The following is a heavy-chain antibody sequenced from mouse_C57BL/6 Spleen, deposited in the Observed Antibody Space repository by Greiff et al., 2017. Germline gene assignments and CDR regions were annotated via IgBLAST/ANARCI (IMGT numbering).Heavy chain of an antibody. V-gene: IGHV5-4*01. CDR3: ARDDDYDHYYAMDY. D-gene: IGHD2-4*01. CDR2: ISDGGSYT. Sequence: EVNVVESGGGLVKPGGSLKLSCAASGFTFSSYAMSWVRQTPEKRLEWVATISDGGSYTYYPDNVKGRFTISRDNAKNNLYLQMSHLKSEDTAMYYCARDDDYDHYYAMDYWGQGTSVTVSS. CDR1: GFTFSSYA. J-gene: IGHJ4*01.